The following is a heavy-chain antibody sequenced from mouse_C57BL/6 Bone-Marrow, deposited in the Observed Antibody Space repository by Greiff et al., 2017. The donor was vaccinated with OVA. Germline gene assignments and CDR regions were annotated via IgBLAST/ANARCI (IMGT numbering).Heavy chain of an antibody. D-gene: IGHD1-1*01. CDR3: ARGATVVAFYAMDY. CDR1: GYTFTDYY. CDR2: IFPGSGST. Sequence: VQLVESGPELVKPGASVKISCKASGYTFTDYYINWVKQRPGQGLEWIGWIFPGSGSTYYNEKFKGKATLTVDKSSSTAYMLLSSLTSEDSAVYFCARGATVVAFYAMDYWGQGTSVTVSS. J-gene: IGHJ4*01. V-gene: IGHV1-75*01.